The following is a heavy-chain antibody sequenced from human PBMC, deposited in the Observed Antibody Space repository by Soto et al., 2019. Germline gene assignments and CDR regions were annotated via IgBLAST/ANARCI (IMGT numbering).Heavy chain of an antibody. D-gene: IGHD3-22*01. J-gene: IGHJ6*02. V-gene: IGHV4-59*08. CDR1: GGSISGYY. CDR2: IYYSGST. CDR3: ARGYYHDFGGYYYYYGMDV. Sequence: SETLSLTCTVSGGSISGYYWSWIRQFPGKGLECIGYIYYSGSTNYNPYLESRVTISVDTSKNQISLKLSSVTAADTAIYHCARGYYHDFGGYYYYYGMDVWGQGTTVTVSS.